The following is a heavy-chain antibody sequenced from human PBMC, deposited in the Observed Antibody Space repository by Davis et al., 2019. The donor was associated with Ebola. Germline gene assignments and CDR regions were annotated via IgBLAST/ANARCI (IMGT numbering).Heavy chain of an antibody. CDR2: IYYSGST. CDR3: ARHTSGKWELPDYFDY. Sequence: PSETLSLTCTVSGGSISSSSYYWGWIRQPPGKGLEWIGSIYYSGSTYYNPSLKSRVTISVDTSKNQFSLKLSSVTAADTAVYYCARHTSGKWELPDYFDYWGQGTLVTVSS. J-gene: IGHJ4*02. V-gene: IGHV4-39*01. D-gene: IGHD1-26*01. CDR1: GGSISSSSYY.